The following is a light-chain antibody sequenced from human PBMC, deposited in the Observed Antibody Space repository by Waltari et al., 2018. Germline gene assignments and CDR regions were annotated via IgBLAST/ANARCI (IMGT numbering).Light chain of an antibody. Sequence: EIVMTQSTATMSVSPGERATFSCRASQSVSSNLAWYQHTRCQAPRLRISGASTRPAGIPARFSGSGYGTEFTLTISSLQSEDFAVYYCQHYNNWPHWTFGQGTKVEIK. V-gene: IGKV3-15*01. CDR2: GAS. CDR3: QHYNNWPHWT. CDR1: QSVSSN. J-gene: IGKJ1*01.